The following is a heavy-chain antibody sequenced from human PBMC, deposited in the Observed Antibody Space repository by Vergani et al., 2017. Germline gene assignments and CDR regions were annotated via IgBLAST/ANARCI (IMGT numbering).Heavy chain of an antibody. CDR1: GFSFSNFG. CDR3: ARGPSNYEILTGYYVDY. D-gene: IGHD3-9*01. CDR2: ISRSGSPI. J-gene: IGHJ4*02. Sequence: EAQLVESGGTLVQPGGSLKLSCAASGFSFSNFGMVWVRQSPGKGLELVSYISRSGSPIYYADSVKGRFTISRDNAENSLYLQMNSLRADDAAVYYCARGPSNYEILTGYYVDYWGQGTLVTVSS. V-gene: IGHV3-48*01.